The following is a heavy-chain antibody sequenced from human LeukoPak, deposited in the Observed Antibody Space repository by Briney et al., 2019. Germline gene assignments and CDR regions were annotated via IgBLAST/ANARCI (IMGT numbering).Heavy chain of an antibody. Sequence: PSETLSLTCTVSGGAISSGDYYWSWIRQHPGKGLEWIGYIHYSGSTYYNPSLRSRVTESVDTSKNQFSLKLSSVTAADTAVYYCARVGDSSGLLEGLGEVAWRQGTLVTVSS. CDR2: IHYSGST. CDR1: GGAISSGDYY. V-gene: IGHV4-31*03. CDR3: ARVGDSSGLLEGLGEVA. D-gene: IGHD3-22*01. J-gene: IGHJ5*02.